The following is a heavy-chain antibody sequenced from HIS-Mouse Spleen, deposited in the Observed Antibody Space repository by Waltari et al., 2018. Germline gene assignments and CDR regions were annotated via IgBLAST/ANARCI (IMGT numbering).Heavy chain of an antibody. CDR3: AREISSSYYFDY. J-gene: IGHJ4*02. CDR2: IYYSGST. D-gene: IGHD6-6*01. CDR1: GGSISSSSYY. V-gene: IGHV4-39*07. Sequence: QLQLQESGPGLVKPSETLSLTCTVSGGSISSSSYYWGWIRQPPGKGLDGIGSIYYSGSTSYNPSLKIRVTISVDTSKNQFSLKLSSVTAADTAVYYCAREISSSYYFDYWGQGTLVTVSS.